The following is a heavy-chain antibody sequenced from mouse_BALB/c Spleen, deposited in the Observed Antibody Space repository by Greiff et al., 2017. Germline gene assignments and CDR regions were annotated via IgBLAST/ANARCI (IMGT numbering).Heavy chain of an antibody. Sequence: EVMLVESGGGLVKPGGSLKLSCAASGFTFSSYAMSWVRQTPEKRLEWVASISSGGSTYYPDSVKGRFTISRDNARNILYLQMSSLRSEDTAMYYCARVGHSDRYYFDYWGQGTTLTVSS. V-gene: IGHV5-6-5*01. D-gene: IGHD3-2*01. CDR2: ISSGGST. CDR3: ARVGHSDRYYFDY. CDR1: GFTFSSYA. J-gene: IGHJ2*01.